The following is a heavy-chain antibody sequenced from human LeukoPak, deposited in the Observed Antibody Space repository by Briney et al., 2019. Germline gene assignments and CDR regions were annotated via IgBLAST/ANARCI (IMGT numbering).Heavy chain of an antibody. D-gene: IGHD1-26*01. J-gene: IGHJ4*02. CDR3: AREDMASGGATSIDY. CDR1: GFTFSSYA. CDR2: ISYDGSNK. Sequence: GGSLRLSCAASGFTFSSYAMHWVRQAPGKGLEWVAVISYDGSNKYYADSVKGRFTISRDNSKNTLYLQTNSLRAEDTAVYYCAREDMASGGATSIDYWGQGTLVTVSS. V-gene: IGHV3-30*04.